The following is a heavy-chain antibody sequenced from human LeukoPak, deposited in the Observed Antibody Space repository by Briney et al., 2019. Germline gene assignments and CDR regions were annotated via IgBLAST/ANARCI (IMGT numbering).Heavy chain of an antibody. V-gene: IGHV4-59*08. CDR2: IYYSGST. D-gene: IGHD6-19*01. Sequence: PSETLSLTCTVSGGSISSKYWSWIRQPPGKGLEWIGYIYYSGSTNYNSSLKSRVTISVDTSKNQFSLKLSSVTAADTAVYYCARHPADSYSGGWDEDLYFDYWGQGTLVTVSS. CDR1: GGSISSKY. CDR3: ARHPADSYSGGWDEDLYFDY. J-gene: IGHJ4*02.